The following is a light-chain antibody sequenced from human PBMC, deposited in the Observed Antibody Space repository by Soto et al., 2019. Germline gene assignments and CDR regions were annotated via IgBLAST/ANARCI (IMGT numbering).Light chain of an antibody. CDR1: QGISNY. Sequence: DIRMTQSPSSLSASVGDRVTITCRASQGISNYLAWYQQIPGKVPKLLIYAASTLQSGVSSRFTGSGSGTDFTLTISSLQPEDVATYYCQKYGSAPFTFGPGTKVDVK. V-gene: IGKV1-27*01. CDR2: AAS. J-gene: IGKJ3*01. CDR3: QKYGSAPFT.